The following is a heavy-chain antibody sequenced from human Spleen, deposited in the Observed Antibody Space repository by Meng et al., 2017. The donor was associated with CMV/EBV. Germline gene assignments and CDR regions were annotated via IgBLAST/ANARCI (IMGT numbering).Heavy chain of an antibody. CDR2: IYYSGST. V-gene: IGHV4-39*07. CDR3: ARWVAGYSYDY. J-gene: IGHJ4*02. CDR1: GGSISSSSYY. D-gene: IGHD5-18*01. Sequence: GSLRLSCTVSGGSISSSSYYWGWTRQPPGKGLEWIGSIYYSGSTYYNPSLKSRVTISVDTSKNQFSLKLSSVTAADTAVYYCARWVAGYSYDYWGQGTLVTVSS.